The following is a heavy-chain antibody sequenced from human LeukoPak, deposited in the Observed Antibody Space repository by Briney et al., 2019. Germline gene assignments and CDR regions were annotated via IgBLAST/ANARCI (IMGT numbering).Heavy chain of an antibody. V-gene: IGHV4-59*01. CDR1: CGSISSYY. CDR2: IYYTGST. Sequence: PSETLSLTCTVSCGSISSYYWSWIRQPPGKGLEWIGDIYYTGSTNYNASLKSRLTISVDTSKNQFSLKLTSVTTADTAVYYCARDDTVTTGFDYWGQGTLVTVSS. J-gene: IGHJ4*02. D-gene: IGHD4-17*01. CDR3: ARDDTVTTGFDY.